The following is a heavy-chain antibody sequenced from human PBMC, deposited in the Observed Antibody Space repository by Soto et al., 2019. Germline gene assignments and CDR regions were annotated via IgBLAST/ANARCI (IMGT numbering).Heavy chain of an antibody. J-gene: IGHJ5*02. CDR2: IIPIFGTA. D-gene: IGHD5-18*01. V-gene: IGHV1-69*13. CDR3: ARDMSRSAMVLDP. Sequence: SVKVSCKASGGTFSSSDISWVRQAPGQGLEWMGGIIPIFGTANYAQTFQGRVTITADESTSTAYMELSSLRSEDTAVYYCARDMSRSAMVLDPWGQGTLVTVSS. CDR1: GGTFSSSD.